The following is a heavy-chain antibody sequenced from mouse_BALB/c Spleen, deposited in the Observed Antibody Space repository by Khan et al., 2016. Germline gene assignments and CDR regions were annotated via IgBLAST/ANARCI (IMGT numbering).Heavy chain of an antibody. CDR3: ARWIVTRDYYGMDY. V-gene: IGHV5-17*02. CDR1: GFNFSSFG. Sequence: EVELVESGGGLVQPGGSRKLSCAATGFNFSSFGMHWVRQAPEKGLEWVAYISSGSNTIYYEDTVKGRFTISRDNPKKTLFLQMTSLRSEDTAMYDCARWIVTRDYYGMDYWGQGTSVTVSS. J-gene: IGHJ4*01. CDR2: ISSGSNTI. D-gene: IGHD2-5*01.